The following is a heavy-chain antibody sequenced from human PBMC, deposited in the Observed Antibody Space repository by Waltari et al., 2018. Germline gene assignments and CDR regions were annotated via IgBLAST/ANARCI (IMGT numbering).Heavy chain of an antibody. Sequence: QVQLVQSGAEVKKPGSSVKVSCKASGGTFSSYALSWVRQAPGQGLEWMGGIIPIFGTANYAQKSQGRVTITADESTSTAYMELSSLRSEDTAVYYCASSGGLLAVAGPGFDYWGQGTLVTVSS. J-gene: IGHJ4*02. V-gene: IGHV1-69*01. CDR3: ASSGGLLAVAGPGFDY. D-gene: IGHD6-19*01. CDR1: GGTFSSYA. CDR2: IIPIFGTA.